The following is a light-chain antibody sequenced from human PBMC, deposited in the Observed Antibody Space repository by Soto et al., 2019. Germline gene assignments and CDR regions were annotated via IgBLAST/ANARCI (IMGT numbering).Light chain of an antibody. Sequence: EIVFTQSPGTLSLSPGERYTLSCLASQSVSSSYLAWYQQKPGQAPRLLIYGVYSRATGITDRFSGSGSGTDFTLTISRLEPEDFAVYYCQQYGSSPITFGQGTRLEIK. CDR3: QQYGSSPIT. CDR1: QSVSSSY. J-gene: IGKJ5*01. V-gene: IGKV3-20*01. CDR2: GVY.